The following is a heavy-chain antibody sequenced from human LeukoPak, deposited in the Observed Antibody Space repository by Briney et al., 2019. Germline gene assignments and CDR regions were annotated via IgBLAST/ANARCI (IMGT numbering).Heavy chain of an antibody. D-gene: IGHD2-15*01. CDR2: IEQDGSEK. Sequence: PGGSPRLSCAASGFTFSNAWMSWVRQAPGKGLEWVANIEQDGSEKYYVDSVKGRFTISRDNAKNSLYLQMNSLRAEDTAVYYCAREFCSGANCYPMGAFDMWGQGTMVTVSS. CDR1: GFTFSNAW. CDR3: AREFCSGANCYPMGAFDM. V-gene: IGHV3-7*01. J-gene: IGHJ3*02.